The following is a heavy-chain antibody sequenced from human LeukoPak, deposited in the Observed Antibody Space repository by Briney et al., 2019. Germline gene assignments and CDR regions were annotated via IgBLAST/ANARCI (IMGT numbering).Heavy chain of an antibody. CDR2: ISGSGGST. CDR1: GFTFSSYA. D-gene: IGHD3-22*01. J-gene: IGHJ3*02. CDR3: AKDRGYYDPSWDAFDI. Sequence: PGGSLRLSCAASGFTFSSYAMSWVRQAPGKGLEWVSAISGSGGSTYYADSVKGRFTISRDNSKNTLYLQMNSLRAEDTAVYYCAKDRGYYDPSWDAFDIWGQGTMVTVSS. V-gene: IGHV3-23*01.